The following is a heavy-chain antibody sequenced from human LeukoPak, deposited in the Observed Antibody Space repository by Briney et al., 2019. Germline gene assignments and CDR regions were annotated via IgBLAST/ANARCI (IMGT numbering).Heavy chain of an antibody. CDR3: ARGRKTGYSSGWSDY. D-gene: IGHD6-19*01. V-gene: IGHV4-34*01. Sequence: SETLSLTCAVYGGSFSGYYWSWIRQPPGKGLEWIGELNHSGSTHYNPSLKSRVTISVDTSKNQFSLKLSSVTAADTAVYYCARGRKTGYSSGWSDYWGQGTLVTVSS. CDR2: LNHSGST. J-gene: IGHJ4*02. CDR1: GGSFSGYY.